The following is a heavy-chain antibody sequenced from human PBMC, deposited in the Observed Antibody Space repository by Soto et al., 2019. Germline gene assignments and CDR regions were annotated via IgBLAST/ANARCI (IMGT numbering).Heavy chain of an antibody. CDR3: AMGGDIVVVPAAYFEY. D-gene: IGHD2-2*01. Sequence: GGSLRLSCAASGFTFSSYAMSWVRQAPGKGLEWVSAISGSGGSTYYADSVKGRFTISRDNSKNTLYLQMNSLRAEDTAVYYCAMGGDIVVVPAAYFEYWGQGTLVTVSS. CDR1: GFTFSSYA. J-gene: IGHJ4*02. CDR2: ISGSGGST. V-gene: IGHV3-23*01.